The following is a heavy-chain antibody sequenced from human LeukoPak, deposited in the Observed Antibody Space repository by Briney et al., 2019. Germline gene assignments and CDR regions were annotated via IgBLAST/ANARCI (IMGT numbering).Heavy chain of an antibody. V-gene: IGHV3-30*03. J-gene: IGHJ6*03. CDR1: GFIFSRYG. Sequence: PGRSLRLSCAASGFIFSRYGMHWVRQAPGKGLEWVAVISYDGSNKYYADSVKGRFTISRDNSKNTLYLQMNSLRAEDTAVYYCARASDWGYYYYYYYMDVWGKGTTVTVSS. D-gene: IGHD7-27*01. CDR2: ISYDGSNK. CDR3: ARASDWGYYYYYYYMDV.